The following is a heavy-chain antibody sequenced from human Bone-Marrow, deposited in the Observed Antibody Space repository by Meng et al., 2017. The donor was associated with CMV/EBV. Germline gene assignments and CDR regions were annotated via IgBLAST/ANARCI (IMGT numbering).Heavy chain of an antibody. CDR3: ARSLRITIFGVVITNWFDS. D-gene: IGHD3-3*01. CDR2: IYYSGST. Sequence: SETLSLTCTVSGGSISSSSYYWGWIRQPPGKGLEWIGSIYYSGSTYYNPSLKSRVTISVDTSKNQFSLKLSSVTAADTAVYYCARSLRITIFGVVITNWFDSWGHGTLVTGSS. V-gene: IGHV4-39*07. J-gene: IGHJ5*01. CDR1: GGSISSSSYY.